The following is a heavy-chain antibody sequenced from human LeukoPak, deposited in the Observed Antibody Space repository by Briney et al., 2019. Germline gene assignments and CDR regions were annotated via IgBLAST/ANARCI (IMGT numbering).Heavy chain of an antibody. V-gene: IGHV3-48*01. CDR3: ARAQDYDSSGYYYYYYYYMDL. Sequence: PGGSLRLSCAASGFTFSSYSMNWVRQAPGKGLEWVSYISSSSSTIYYADSVKGRFTISRDNAKNSLYLQMNSLRAEDTAVYYCARAQDYDSSGYYYYYYYYMDLWGKGTTVTVSS. D-gene: IGHD3-22*01. CDR2: ISSSSSTI. CDR1: GFTFSSYS. J-gene: IGHJ6*03.